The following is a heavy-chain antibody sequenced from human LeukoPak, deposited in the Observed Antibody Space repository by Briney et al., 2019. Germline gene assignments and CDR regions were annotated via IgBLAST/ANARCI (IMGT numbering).Heavy chain of an antibody. CDR3: GMSGDRVPLQDDVFDV. CDR1: GSSFTSYC. V-gene: IGHV5-51*01. CDR2: IYPGDSGP. Sequence: GASLQISCQVSGSSFTSYCIGWVRPLPAKGLEWMGIIYPGDSGPTYSPSFQGQVTISVDKSINTAYLQWSSLQASDTAMYYCGMSGDRVPLQDDVFDVWGQGTMVTVST. D-gene: IGHD1-26*01. J-gene: IGHJ3*01.